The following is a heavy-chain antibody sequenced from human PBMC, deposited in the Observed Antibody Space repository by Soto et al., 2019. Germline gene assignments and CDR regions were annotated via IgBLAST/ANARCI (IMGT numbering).Heavy chain of an antibody. Sequence: GSLRLSWEVSGGTCSGYDRSWIRQAPGKGLEWVSSISSSTNYINYADSVKGRFTISRDSAQNSLYLQMNSLRAVDTAVYYCVGAGTDEWDYWGTGTLDTVS. D-gene: IGHD1-1*01. V-gene: IGHV3-11*06. CDR3: VGAGTDEWDY. CDR2: ISSSTNYI. J-gene: IGHJ4*02. CDR1: GGTCSGYD.